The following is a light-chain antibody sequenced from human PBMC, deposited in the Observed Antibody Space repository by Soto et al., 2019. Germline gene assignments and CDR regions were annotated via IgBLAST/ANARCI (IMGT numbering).Light chain of an antibody. CDR2: GAS. CDR3: LQYNTWPYT. CDR1: QSVSGN. J-gene: IGKJ2*01. V-gene: IGKV3-15*01. Sequence: EIVMTQSPATSVSPGERATLSCRASQSVSGNLAWYQHKPAQAPRLLIYGASTRATGVPARFTGRGSGTEFTLTISSLQSGDFAVYYCLQYNTWPYTFGQGTKLEIK.